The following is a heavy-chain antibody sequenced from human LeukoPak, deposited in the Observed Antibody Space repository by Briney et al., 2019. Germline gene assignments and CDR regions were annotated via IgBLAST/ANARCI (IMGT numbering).Heavy chain of an antibody. J-gene: IGHJ3*02. CDR3: LRGLISPDI. V-gene: IGHV3-23*01. D-gene: IGHD3/OR15-3a*01. CDR2: ISGSGGST. Sequence: GGSLRLSCAASGFTFSSYSMNWVRRAPGKGLEWVSAISGSGGSTYYADSVKGRFTISRDNSKNTLYLQMNSLRAEDTAVYYCLRGLISPDIWGQGTMVTVSS. CDR1: GFTFSSYS.